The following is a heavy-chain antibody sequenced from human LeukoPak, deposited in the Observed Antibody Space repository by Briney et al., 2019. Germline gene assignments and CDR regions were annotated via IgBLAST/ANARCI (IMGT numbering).Heavy chain of an antibody. D-gene: IGHD6-19*01. Sequence: SETLSLTCTVSGGSISSYYWSWIRQPAGKGLEWIGRIYTSGSTNYNPSLKSRVTMSVDTSKNQFSLKLSSVTAADTAVYYCAVTPSPYSSGWYGFDYWGQGTLVTASP. CDR3: AVTPSPYSSGWYGFDY. CDR1: GGSISSYY. J-gene: IGHJ4*02. CDR2: IYTSGST. V-gene: IGHV4-4*07.